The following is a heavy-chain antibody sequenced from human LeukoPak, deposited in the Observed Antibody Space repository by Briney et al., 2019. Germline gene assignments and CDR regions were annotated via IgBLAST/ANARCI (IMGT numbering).Heavy chain of an antibody. Sequence: GGSLRLSCAASGFTFSSYAMSWVRQAPGKGLEWVSAISGSGGSTYYADSVKGRFTISRDNSKNTLYLQMNSLRAEDTAVYYCAKDESREPRVPGFDYWGQGTLVTVSS. CDR2: ISGSGGST. D-gene: IGHD3-10*01. V-gene: IGHV3-23*01. CDR3: AKDESREPRVPGFDY. J-gene: IGHJ4*02. CDR1: GFTFSSYA.